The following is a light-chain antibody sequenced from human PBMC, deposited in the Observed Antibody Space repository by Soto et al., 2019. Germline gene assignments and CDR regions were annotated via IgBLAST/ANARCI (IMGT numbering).Light chain of an antibody. CDR3: QHYGRSPIT. V-gene: IGKV3-20*01. J-gene: IGKJ5*01. Sequence: IVLTHSPAILAFSPWYRPTISSRSSQSVDSSHLAWYQQKPGQAPRLLISGASSRATGIPDRFSGSGSATDFTLTISRLEPEDFALYYCQHYGRSPITFGQGTRLEIK. CDR2: GAS. CDR1: QSVDSSH.